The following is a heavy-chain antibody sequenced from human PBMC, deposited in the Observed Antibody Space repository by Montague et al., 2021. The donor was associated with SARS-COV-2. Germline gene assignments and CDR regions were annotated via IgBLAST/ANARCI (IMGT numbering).Heavy chain of an antibody. CDR2: INHSGST. J-gene: IGHJ4*02. Sequence: SETLSLTCAVYGGSFSGYYWSWIRQPPGKGLEWIGDINHSGSTNYNPSLKSRVSISVDTSKNQFSLKLSSVTAADTAVYYCARAIVDVTMMVVVMTGVEHYFGFWGQGTLVTVSS. V-gene: IGHV4-34*01. D-gene: IGHD3-22*01. CDR3: ARAIVDVTMMVVVMTGVEHYFGF. CDR1: GGSFSGYY.